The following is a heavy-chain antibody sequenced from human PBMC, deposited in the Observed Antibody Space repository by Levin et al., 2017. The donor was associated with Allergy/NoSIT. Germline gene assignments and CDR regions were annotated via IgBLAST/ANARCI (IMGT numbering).Heavy chain of an antibody. V-gene: IGHV4-59*08. Sequence: SQTLSLTCTVSGASITSYYWSWIRQPPGKRLEWIAYIHYNGNTNYNPSLQSRVTISLDTSKNQLSLRMSSVTAADTAFYYCARGSTGQFDPWGQGTLVTVSS. CDR3: ARGSTGQFDP. CDR1: GASITSYY. CDR2: IHYNGNT. D-gene: IGHD2-2*01. J-gene: IGHJ5*02.